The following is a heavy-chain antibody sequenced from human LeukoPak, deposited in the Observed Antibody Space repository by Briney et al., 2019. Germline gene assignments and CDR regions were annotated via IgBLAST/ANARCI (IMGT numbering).Heavy chain of an antibody. J-gene: IGHJ6*02. CDR3: AREPDSSGYYYQNYYYYGMDV. Sequence: GGSLRLSCAASGFTFSSYSMNWVRQAPGKGLEWVSSISSSSSYIYYADSVKGRFTISRDNAKNSLYLQTNSLRAEDTAVYYCAREPDSSGYYYQNYYYYGMDVWGQGTTVTVSS. D-gene: IGHD3-22*01. CDR2: ISSSSSYI. CDR1: GFTFSSYS. V-gene: IGHV3-21*01.